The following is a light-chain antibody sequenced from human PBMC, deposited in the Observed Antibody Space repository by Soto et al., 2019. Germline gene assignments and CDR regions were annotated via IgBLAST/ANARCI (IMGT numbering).Light chain of an antibody. CDR1: SSDVGGYNY. V-gene: IGLV2-11*01. Sequence: QSALTQPRSVSGSLGQSVTISCTGTSSDVGGYNYVSWYQQHPGKAPKLMIYDVNKRPSGVSDRFSGSKSGNTASLTISGLQAADEADYYCCSYAGSWVFGGGTQLTVL. J-gene: IGLJ3*02. CDR2: DVN. CDR3: CSYAGSWV.